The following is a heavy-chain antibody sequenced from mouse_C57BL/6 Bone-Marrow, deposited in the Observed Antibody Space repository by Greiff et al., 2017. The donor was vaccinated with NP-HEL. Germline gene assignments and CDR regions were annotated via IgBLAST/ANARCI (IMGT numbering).Heavy chain of an antibody. J-gene: IGHJ3*01. Sequence: VQLQQPGTELVKPGASVKLSCKASGYTFTSYWMHWVKQRPGQGLEWIGNINPSNGGTNYNEKFKSKATLTVDKSSSTAYMQLSSRTSEDPAVYYCARTVTGIAPFAYWGQGTLVTVSA. CDR1: GYTFTSYW. CDR3: ARTVTGIAPFAY. V-gene: IGHV1-53*01. D-gene: IGHD4-1*01. CDR2: INPSNGGT.